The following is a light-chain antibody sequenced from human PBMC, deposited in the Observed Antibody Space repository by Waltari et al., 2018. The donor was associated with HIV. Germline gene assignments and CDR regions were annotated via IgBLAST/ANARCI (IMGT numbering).Light chain of an antibody. CDR2: EDS. V-gene: IGLV3-21*02. Sequence: SYVLTQPPSVSLAPGQTARITCGGNNIGRKNVNWYQQKPGQAPVLVVYEDSKRPSGIPERFSGSNSGNTATLTISGTQAMDEADYYCQAWDTTTVVFGGGTKLTVL. CDR1: NIGRKN. J-gene: IGLJ2*01. CDR3: QAWDTTTVV.